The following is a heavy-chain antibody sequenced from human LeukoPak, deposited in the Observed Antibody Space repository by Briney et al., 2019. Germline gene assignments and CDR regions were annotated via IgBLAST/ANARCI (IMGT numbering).Heavy chain of an antibody. CDR2: ISGGGGSA. V-gene: IGHV3-23*01. CDR3: AKGGTSSWYFVFDY. D-gene: IGHD6-13*01. CDR1: GFTFRSYA. J-gene: IGHJ4*02. Sequence: GGSLRLSCAASGFTFRSYAMTWVRQAPGKGLEWVSIISGGGGSAYYADSVKGRFTISRDNLKNTLYLQMNSLTAEDTAVYYCAKGGTSSWYFVFDYWGQGVLVTVSS.